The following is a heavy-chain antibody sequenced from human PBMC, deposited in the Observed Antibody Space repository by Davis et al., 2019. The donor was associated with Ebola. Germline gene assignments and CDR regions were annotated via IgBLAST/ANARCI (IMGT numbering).Heavy chain of an antibody. J-gene: IGHJ6*03. V-gene: IGHV1-46*02. CDR3: ARASFGVGPYSSSYYMDI. D-gene: IGHD3-3*01. CDR1: GYTFNSYY. Sequence: ASVKVSCKASGYTFNSYYMNWVRQAPGQGLEWMGIINLSGGATNYAQKFQGRVTMTRDTSASTVYMELSSLRSDDTAVYYCARASFGVGPYSSSYYMDIWGSGTTVAVS. CDR2: INLSGGAT.